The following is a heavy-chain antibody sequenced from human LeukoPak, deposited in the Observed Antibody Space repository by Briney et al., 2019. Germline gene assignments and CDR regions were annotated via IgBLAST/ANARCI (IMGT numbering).Heavy chain of an antibody. CDR1: GYTFTSYS. D-gene: IGHD3-3*01. Sequence: PGASLRLSCAASGYTFTSYSMNWVRQAPGKGLEWVSCISSSSSYIYYADSVKGRFTISKDNAKISLYLQMNSLRAEDTAVYYCSSVKAVYYFWSGKEVVTVDYWGQGTLVTVSS. V-gene: IGHV3-21*01. J-gene: IGHJ4*02. CDR3: SSVKAVYYFWSGKEVVTVDY. CDR2: ISSSSSYI.